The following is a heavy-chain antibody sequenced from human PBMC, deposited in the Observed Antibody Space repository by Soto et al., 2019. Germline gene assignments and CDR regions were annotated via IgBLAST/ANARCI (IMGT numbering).Heavy chain of an antibody. CDR1: GYSISSGYY. CDR2: IYHSGST. D-gene: IGHD3-22*01. CDR3: ARVGPWVPYYYDSSPYTFENWFDP. Sequence: SETLSLTCAVSGYSISSGYYWGWLRQPPGKGLEWIGSIYHSGSTYYNPSLNSRVTLSIDMTNNHVSLILNSVTAADTAVYYCARVGPWVPYYYDSSPYTFENWFDPWGQGTLVTVSS. V-gene: IGHV4-38-2*01. J-gene: IGHJ5*02.